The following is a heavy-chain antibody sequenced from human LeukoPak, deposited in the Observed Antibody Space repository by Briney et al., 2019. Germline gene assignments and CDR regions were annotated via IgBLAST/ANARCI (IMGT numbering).Heavy chain of an antibody. CDR1: GYTFTNYA. J-gene: IGHJ5*02. CDR3: ARGGVLLWFGTKGEWFDP. V-gene: IGHV1-3*01. D-gene: IGHD3-10*01. CDR2: INAGNGNT. Sequence: ASVKVSCKASGYTFTNYAMHWVRQAPGQRLEWMGWINAGNGNTKYSQKFQGRVTITRDTSASTAYMELSSLRSEDTAVYYCARGGVLLWFGTKGEWFDPWGQGTLVTVSS.